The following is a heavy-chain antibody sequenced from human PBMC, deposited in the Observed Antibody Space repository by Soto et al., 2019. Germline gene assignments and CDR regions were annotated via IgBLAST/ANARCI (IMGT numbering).Heavy chain of an antibody. V-gene: IGHV3-23*01. CDR3: TKAPLIVVVPAAIWFDP. D-gene: IGHD2-2*01. J-gene: IGHJ5*02. Sequence: PGGSLRLSCAASGFTFSSYAMSWVRQAPGKGLEWVSAISGSGGSTYYADSVKGRFTISRDNSKNTLYLQMNSLRAEDTAVYYCTKAPLIVVVPAAIWFDPWGQGTLVTVSS. CDR1: GFTFSSYA. CDR2: ISGSGGST.